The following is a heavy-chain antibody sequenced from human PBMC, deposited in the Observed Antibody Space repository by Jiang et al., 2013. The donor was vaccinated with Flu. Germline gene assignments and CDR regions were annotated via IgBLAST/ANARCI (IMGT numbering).Heavy chain of an antibody. D-gene: IGHD2-15*01. V-gene: IGHV1-18*04. Sequence: GAEVKKPGASVKVSCKASGYTFTSYGISWVRQAPGQGLEWMGWISAYNGNTNYAQKLQGRVTMTTDTSTSTAYMELRSLRSDDTAVYYCARWNCSGGSCYSFDDWYFGLWGLAPWSLSP. CDR2: ISAYNGNT. CDR1: GYTFTSYG. J-gene: IGHJ2*01. CDR3: ARWNCSGGSCYSFDDWYFGL.